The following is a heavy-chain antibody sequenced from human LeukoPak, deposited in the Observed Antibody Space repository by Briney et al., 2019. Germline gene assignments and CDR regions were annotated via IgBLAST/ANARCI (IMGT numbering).Heavy chain of an antibody. D-gene: IGHD3-22*01. V-gene: IGHV1-69*13. CDR3: ARDSSGDHYDSSGYYFG. Sequence: SVTVSCTASGGTFSIYAISWVRQAPGHGLEWMGVIIPIFGTANYAQKFQGRVTITADESTSTAYMELSSLRSEDTAVYYCARDSSGDHYDSSGYYFGWGQGTLVTVSS. CDR1: GGTFSIYA. J-gene: IGHJ4*02. CDR2: IIPIFGTA.